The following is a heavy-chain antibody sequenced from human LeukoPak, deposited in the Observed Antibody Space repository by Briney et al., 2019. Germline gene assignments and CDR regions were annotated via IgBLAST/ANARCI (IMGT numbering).Heavy chain of an antibody. J-gene: IGHJ6*03. V-gene: IGHV3-21*01. Sequence: GGSLRLSCAAPGFTFSTYSMNWVRQAPGKGLEWVSSISSGSSYIYYADSVKGRFTISRDNAKNSLYLQMNSLRAEDTAVYYCARELYCSGGTCSNDYYYYYYMDVWGKGTTVTVSS. D-gene: IGHD2-15*01. CDR2: ISSGSSYI. CDR1: GFTFSTYS. CDR3: ARELYCSGGTCSNDYYYYYYMDV.